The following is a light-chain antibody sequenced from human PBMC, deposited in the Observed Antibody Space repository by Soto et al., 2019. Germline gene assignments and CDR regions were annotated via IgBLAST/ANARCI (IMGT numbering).Light chain of an antibody. CDR2: DVS. J-gene: IGLJ1*01. Sequence: QSALTQPASVSGSPGQSITISCTGTSSDVGGYNYVSWYQQHPGKAPKLMIYDVSNRPSGVSNRFSGSKSGNTASPTISGLQAEDEAAYYSSSYTSSSTLYVFGTGTKLTVL. V-gene: IGLV2-14*01. CDR3: SSYTSSSTLYV. CDR1: SSDVGGYNY.